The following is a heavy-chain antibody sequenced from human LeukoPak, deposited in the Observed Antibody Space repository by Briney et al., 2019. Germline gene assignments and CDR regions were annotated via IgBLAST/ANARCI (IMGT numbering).Heavy chain of an antibody. CDR2: ISYSGNT. V-gene: IGHV4-59*08. J-gene: IGHJ2*01. Sequence: PSETLSLTCTVSGGYISSYFWSWLRQPPGKRLEWIGDISYSGNTDYNPSLKSRVTLSVDTSKNRLSLKLSSVTAADTAVYYCARKSSRGGFNGYDYWYFDLWGRGTLVTVSS. D-gene: IGHD5-12*01. CDR3: ARKSSRGGFNGYDYWYFDL. CDR1: GGYISSYF.